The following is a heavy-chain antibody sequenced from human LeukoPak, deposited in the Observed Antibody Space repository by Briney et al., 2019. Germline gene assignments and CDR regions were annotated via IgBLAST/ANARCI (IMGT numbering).Heavy chain of an antibody. J-gene: IGHJ6*02. V-gene: IGHV4-59*01. CDR3: ARDGYSSSWYKAGYYYGMDV. Sequence: SETLSLTCTVSGGSISSYYWSWIRQPPGKGLEWIGYIYYSGSTNYNPSLKSRVTISVDTSKNQFSLKLSSVTAADTAVYYCARDGYSSSWYKAGYYYGMDVWGQGTTVTVSS. CDR2: IYYSGST. D-gene: IGHD6-13*01. CDR1: GGSISSYY.